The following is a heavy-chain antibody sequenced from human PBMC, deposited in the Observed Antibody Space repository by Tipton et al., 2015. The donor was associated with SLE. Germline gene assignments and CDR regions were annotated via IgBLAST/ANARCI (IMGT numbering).Heavy chain of an antibody. CDR3: ARAGTMIARGYFDY. J-gene: IGHJ4*02. Sequence: QLVQSGAEVKKPGSSVKVSCKASGGTFSSYAISWVRQAPGQGLEWMGGIIPIFGAVNYAQRFQGRVTITADESTSTAYMELSSLRSDDTAVYYCARAGTMIARGYFDYWGQGTLVTVSS. CDR1: GGTFSSYA. CDR2: IIPIFGAV. V-gene: IGHV1-69*01. D-gene: IGHD3-22*01.